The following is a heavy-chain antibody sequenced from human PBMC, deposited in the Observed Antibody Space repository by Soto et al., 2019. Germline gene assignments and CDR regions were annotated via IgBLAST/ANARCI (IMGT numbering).Heavy chain of an antibody. D-gene: IGHD3-22*01. J-gene: IGHJ4*02. CDR2: ISSSSSTI. CDR3: ARGLYYYDSRGYWGY. CDR1: GVPFSSYS. V-gene: IGHV3-48*02. Sequence: PGGSLRLSCAASGVPFSSYSMNWVRQAPGKGLEWVSYISSSSSTIYYADSVKGRFTISRDNAKNSLHLQMNSLRDEDTAVYYCARGLYYYDSRGYWGYWGQGTLVTVSS.